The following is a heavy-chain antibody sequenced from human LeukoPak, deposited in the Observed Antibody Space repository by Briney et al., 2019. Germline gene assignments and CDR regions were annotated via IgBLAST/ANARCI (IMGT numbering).Heavy chain of an antibody. V-gene: IGHV3-7*01. CDR2: IKQDGTEK. D-gene: IGHD3-10*01. Sequence: GGSLRLSCGASGFSFTTYWMGWVRQAPGKGLEWVANIKQDGTEKYYVDSVKGRFTISRDNAKNSLYLQMNSLRAEDTAVYYCARPSMVRGVRDYYYMDVWGKGTTVTVSS. CDR3: ARPSMVRGVRDYYYMDV. J-gene: IGHJ6*03. CDR1: GFSFTTYW.